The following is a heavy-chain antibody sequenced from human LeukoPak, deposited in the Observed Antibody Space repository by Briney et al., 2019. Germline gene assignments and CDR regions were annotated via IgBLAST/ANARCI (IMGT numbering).Heavy chain of an antibody. CDR1: GGSISSYY. CDR2: IYYSGST. CDR3: ARDHSLQGWFDP. Sequence: SETLSLTCTVSGGSISSYYWSWIRQPPGKGLEWIGYIYYSGSTNYNPSLKSRVTISVDTSKNQFSLKLSSVTAADTAVYYCARDHSLQGWFDPWGQGTLVTVSS. V-gene: IGHV4-59*01. J-gene: IGHJ5*02.